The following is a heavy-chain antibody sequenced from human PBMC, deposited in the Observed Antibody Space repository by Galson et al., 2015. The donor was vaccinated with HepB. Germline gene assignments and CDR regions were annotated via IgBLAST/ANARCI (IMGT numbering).Heavy chain of an antibody. V-gene: IGHV6-1*01. Sequence: CAISGDSVPSNSAAWNWIRQSPSRGLEWLGRTYYRSKWYNDYAVSVKSRITINPDTSKNQFSLQLNSVTPEDTAVYYCARDLWSVAGTQWFDYWGQGTLVTVSS. J-gene: IGHJ4*02. CDR3: ARDLWSVAGTQWFDY. D-gene: IGHD6-19*01. CDR2: TYYRSKWYN. CDR1: GDSVPSNSAA.